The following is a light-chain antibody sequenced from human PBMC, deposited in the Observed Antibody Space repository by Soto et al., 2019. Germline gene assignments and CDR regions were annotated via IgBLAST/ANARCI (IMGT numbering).Light chain of an antibody. CDR3: QQYGSSGT. Sequence: EIMLTQSPGTLALSPCERATLSSRASQSVSNNYLAWYQQKPGQAPRLLIYGASNRATGIPDRFSGSGSGTDFTLTISRLEPEDFAVYYCQQYGSSGTFGQGTKVDIK. V-gene: IGKV3-20*01. CDR2: GAS. CDR1: QSVSNNY. J-gene: IGKJ1*01.